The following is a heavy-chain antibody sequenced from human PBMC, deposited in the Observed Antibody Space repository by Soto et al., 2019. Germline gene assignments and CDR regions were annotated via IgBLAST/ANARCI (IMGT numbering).Heavy chain of an antibody. CDR2: IYYSGST. D-gene: IGHD5-18*01. V-gene: IGHV4-59*01. Sequence: SETLSLTCTVSGGSISSYYWSWIRQPPGKRLEWFGYIYYSGSTNYNPSLKSRVTISVDTSKNQFSLKLSSVTAADTAVYYCARGRIQLWFRAFDIWGQGTMVTVSS. CDR1: GGSISSYY. J-gene: IGHJ3*02. CDR3: ARGRIQLWFRAFDI.